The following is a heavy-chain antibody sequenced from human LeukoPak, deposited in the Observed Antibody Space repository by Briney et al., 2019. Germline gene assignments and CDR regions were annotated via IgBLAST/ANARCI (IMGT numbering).Heavy chain of an antibody. CDR1: GGSCDDYY. CDR3: ARGRDRSKAGDR. J-gene: IGHJ5*02. Sequence: SETLSLTCAVYGGSCDDYYCSWIRQPPGKGLEWIGEVHPSGIFYYNSSLVSRVSISIDTSKSQFSLRLTSVTAADTAFYYCARGRDRSKAGDRWGQGSLVTVSS. CDR2: VHPSGIF. D-gene: IGHD5-24*01. V-gene: IGHV4-34*01.